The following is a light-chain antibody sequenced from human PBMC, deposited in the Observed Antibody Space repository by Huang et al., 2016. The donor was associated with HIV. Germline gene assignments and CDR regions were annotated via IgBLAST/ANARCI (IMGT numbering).Light chain of an antibody. CDR1: QSVSSSY. V-gene: IGKV3-20*01. CDR2: CAS. J-gene: IGKJ2*01. Sequence: IVLTQSPGTLSLSPGERATLSCRASQSVSSSYLAWYQQKPGQASRLLIYCASSRATGIPDRFSGSGSGTDFTLTISRLEPEDFAVYYCQQYGGSPRYTFGQGTKLEIK. CDR3: QQYGGSPRYT.